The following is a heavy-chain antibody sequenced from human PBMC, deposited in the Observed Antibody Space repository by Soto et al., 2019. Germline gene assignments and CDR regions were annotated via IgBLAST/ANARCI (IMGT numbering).Heavy chain of an antibody. CDR3: TPLRGGGCHAGYFGMDV. V-gene: IGHV3-74*01. CDR1: GFTFRGYW. J-gene: IGHJ6*02. Sequence: GGSLRLSCGGSGFTFRGYWMHWVRQSPGKGLVWVSRINSDGTTTAYADSVKGRFTISRDNSKNTLFLQMTSLRADDTAVYYCTPLRGGGCHAGYFGMDVWGQGTTVTVSS. D-gene: IGHD2-15*01. CDR2: INSDGTTT.